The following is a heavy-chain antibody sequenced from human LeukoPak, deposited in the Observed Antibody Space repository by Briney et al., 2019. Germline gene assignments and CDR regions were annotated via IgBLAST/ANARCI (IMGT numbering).Heavy chain of an antibody. V-gene: IGHV4-31*03. CDR1: GGSISSGGYY. D-gene: IGHD3-3*01. Sequence: PSETLSLTCTVSGGSISSGGYYWSWIRQHPGEGLEWIGYIYYSGSTYYNPSLKSRVTISVDTSKNQFSLKLSSVTAADTAVYYCARGLYDFWSGYSNWFDPWGQGTLVTVSS. CDR3: ARGLYDFWSGYSNWFDP. J-gene: IGHJ5*02. CDR2: IYYSGST.